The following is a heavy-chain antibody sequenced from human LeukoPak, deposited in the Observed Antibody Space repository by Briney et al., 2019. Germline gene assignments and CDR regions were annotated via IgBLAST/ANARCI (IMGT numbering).Heavy chain of an antibody. CDR2: INSSGTTI. CDR3: ARVGVVVAATGNLWFDP. D-gene: IGHD2-15*01. V-gene: IGHV3-48*03. J-gene: IGHJ5*02. Sequence: GGSLRLSCAASGFTFSSYEMNWVRQATGKGLEWVSYINSSGTTIYYADYVKGRFTISRDNAKNSLYLQMNSLRAEDTAVYYCARVGVVVAATGNLWFDPWGQGTLVTVSS. CDR1: GFTFSSYE.